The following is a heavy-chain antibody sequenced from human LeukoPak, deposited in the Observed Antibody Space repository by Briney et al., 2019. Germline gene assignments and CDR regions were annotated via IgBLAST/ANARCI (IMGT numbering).Heavy chain of an antibody. Sequence: GRSLRLSCAAPGFTFDDYAMHWVRQAPGKGLEWVSGISWNSGSIGYADSVKGRFTISRDNAKNSLYLQMNSLRAEDMALYYCAKGSGYDSSGYCDYWGQGTLVTVSS. CDR1: GFTFDDYA. CDR2: ISWNSGSI. J-gene: IGHJ4*02. D-gene: IGHD3-22*01. CDR3: AKGSGYDSSGYCDY. V-gene: IGHV3-9*03.